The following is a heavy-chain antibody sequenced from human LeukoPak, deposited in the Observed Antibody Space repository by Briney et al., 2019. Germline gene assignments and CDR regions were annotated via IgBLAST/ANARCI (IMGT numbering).Heavy chain of an antibody. V-gene: IGHV3-33*01. Sequence: GGSLRLSCAASGFTFSTFGMHWLRQAPGKGLEWVAGIWRDGSRKHYGDSVKGRLTISRDNSNNTLFLQMNSLRAEDTVVYYCAREASGYSRDFWGQGTLVIVSS. CDR1: GFTFSTFG. CDR2: IWRDGSRK. J-gene: IGHJ4*02. CDR3: AREASGYSRDF. D-gene: IGHD3-3*01.